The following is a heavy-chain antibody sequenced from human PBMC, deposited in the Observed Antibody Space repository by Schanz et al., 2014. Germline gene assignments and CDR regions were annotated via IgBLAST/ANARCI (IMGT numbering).Heavy chain of an antibody. Sequence: VQLQESGSGLVKPSQTLSLTCAVSGGSISRGFYSWNWIRQPPGRGLEWIGCIYYSGSTYYNPSLKTRVTISIDRSKDQFSLSLNSVTAADTAVYYCAREDRYYHGLDVWGQGTTVTVS. CDR3: AREDRYYHGLDV. CDR1: GGSISRGFYS. CDR2: IYYSGST. J-gene: IGHJ6*02. V-gene: IGHV4-30-2*01.